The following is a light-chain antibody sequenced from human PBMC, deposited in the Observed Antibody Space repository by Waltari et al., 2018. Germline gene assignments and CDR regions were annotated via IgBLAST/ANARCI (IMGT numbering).Light chain of an antibody. CDR2: EVS. CDR1: SSDVGGFDY. CDR3: SSFAGSSQML. J-gene: IGLJ2*01. Sequence: QSALTQPPSASGSPGQSVTISCTGTSSDVGGFDYVSWYQQHPGKVPRLMIYEVSKLPSGVPDRFSGSKSGNPASLTVSGLQVEDEADYYCSSFAGSSQMLFGGGTKLTVL. V-gene: IGLV2-8*01.